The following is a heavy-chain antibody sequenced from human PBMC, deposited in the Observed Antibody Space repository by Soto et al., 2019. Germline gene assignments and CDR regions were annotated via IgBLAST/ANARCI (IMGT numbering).Heavy chain of an antibody. CDR1: GFTFSSYG. V-gene: IGHV3-30*18. D-gene: IGHD1-26*01. CDR2: ISYDGSNK. Sequence: GGSLRLSCAASGFTFSSYGMHWVRQAPGKGLEWVAVISYDGSNKYHADSVKGRFTISRDNSKNTLYLQMNSLRAEDTAVYYCAKNSGSYAGGLFDIWGQGTMVTVSS. J-gene: IGHJ3*02. CDR3: AKNSGSYAGGLFDI.